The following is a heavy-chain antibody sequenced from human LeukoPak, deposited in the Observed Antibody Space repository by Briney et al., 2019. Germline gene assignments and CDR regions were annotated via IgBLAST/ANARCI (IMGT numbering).Heavy chain of an antibody. J-gene: IGHJ4*02. CDR1: GFTFSSYA. Sequence: GGSLRLSCAASGFTFSSYAMSWVRQAPGKGLEWVSAIGGSGGSTYYADSVKGRFTISRDNSKNTLYLQMNSLRAEDTAVYYCAKDLDIVVVVAALDYWGQGTLVTVSS. CDR2: IGGSGGST. V-gene: IGHV3-23*01. D-gene: IGHD2-15*01. CDR3: AKDLDIVVVVAALDY.